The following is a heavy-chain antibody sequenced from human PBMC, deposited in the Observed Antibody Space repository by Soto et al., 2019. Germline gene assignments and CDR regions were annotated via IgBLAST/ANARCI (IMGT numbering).Heavy chain of an antibody. D-gene: IGHD3-10*01. CDR1: GFSVGGHF. CDR3: VVYYSGLPF. J-gene: IGHJ1*01. CDR2: TQHRPPSFTT. V-gene: IGHV3-72*01. Sequence: VQVVEAGGGLVQPGGSLRVSCAASGFSVGGHFIAWVRQAPGKGLECVGLTQHRPPSFTTEYAASVRGRFVISRDETQYSLSLQMNDLQAEDTAVCYCVVYYSGLPFWGQGTLVSVYS.